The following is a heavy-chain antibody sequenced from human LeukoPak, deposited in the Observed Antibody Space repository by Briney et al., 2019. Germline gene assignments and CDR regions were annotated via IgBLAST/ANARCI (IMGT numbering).Heavy chain of an antibody. D-gene: IGHD1-26*01. CDR1: GGSISSSSYY. CDR3: ARLSPYSGSSDFDY. V-gene: IGHV4-39*01. Sequence: SETLSLTCTVSGGSISSSSYYWGWIRQPPGKGLEWIGSIYYSGSTYYNPSLKSRVTISVDTSKNQFSLKPSSVTAADTAVYYCARLSPYSGSSDFDYWGQGTLVTVSS. CDR2: IYYSGST. J-gene: IGHJ4*02.